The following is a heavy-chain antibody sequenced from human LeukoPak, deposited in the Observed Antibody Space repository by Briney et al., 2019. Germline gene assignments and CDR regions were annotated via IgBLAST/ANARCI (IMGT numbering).Heavy chain of an antibody. CDR2: ISGSGGST. D-gene: IGHD3-10*01. Sequence: GGSLRLSCAASGFTFSSYAMSWVRQAPGKGLEWVSAISGSGGSTYYADSVKGRFTISRDNSKNTLYLQMNSLRAEDTAVYYCAKFPALLWFGELSYHYGMDVWGQGTTVTVSS. CDR1: GFTFSSYA. V-gene: IGHV3-23*01. J-gene: IGHJ6*02. CDR3: AKFPALLWFGELSYHYGMDV.